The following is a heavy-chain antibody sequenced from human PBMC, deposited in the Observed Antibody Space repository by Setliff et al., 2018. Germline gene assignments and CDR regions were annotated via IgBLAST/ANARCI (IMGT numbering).Heavy chain of an antibody. J-gene: IGHJ4*02. CDR1: GGTFSSYT. V-gene: IGHV1-69*13. CDR3: AILGNSMIVLDIGGHDF. Sequence: ASVKVSCKASGGTFSSYTITWVRQAPGQGLEWMGGIIPIFDTRNYAQKFQGRVNITADESTSTAYMELSSLRSEDTAVYYCAILGNSMIVLDIGGHDFWGQGTLVTV. CDR2: IIPIFDTR. D-gene: IGHD3-22*01.